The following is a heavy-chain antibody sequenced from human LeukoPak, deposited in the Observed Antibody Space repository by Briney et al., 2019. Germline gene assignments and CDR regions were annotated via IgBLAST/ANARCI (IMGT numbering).Heavy chain of an antibody. CDR3: TKAREIGYFGGTSCYNIWFDP. D-gene: IGHD2-2*02. V-gene: IGHV1-2*02. Sequence: GASVKVSCTASGYSFTDNFMQWVRQAPGQGLEWMGWINPKSGVTNYAQKFQGRVTMARDTSISTVYIELSRLESDDTAVYYCTKAREIGYFGGTSCYNIWFDPWGHGTLVTVSS. CDR2: INPKSGVT. J-gene: IGHJ5*02. CDR1: GYSFTDNF.